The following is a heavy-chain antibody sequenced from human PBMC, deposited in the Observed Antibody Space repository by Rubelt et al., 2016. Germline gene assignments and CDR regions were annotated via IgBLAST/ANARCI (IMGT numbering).Heavy chain of an antibody. D-gene: IGHD5-12*01. CDR3: ARLGVATIVFDY. V-gene: IGHV4-39*01. J-gene: IGHJ4*02. CDR2: IYYSGST. Sequence: QVQLQQWGAGLLKPSETLSLTCTVSGGSISSSSYYWGWIRQPPGKGLEWIGSIYYSGSTYYIPSLKSRVPTSVDTSKNQFSLKLSLVTAADTAVYYCARLGVATIVFDYWGQGTLVTVSS. CDR1: GGSISSSSYY.